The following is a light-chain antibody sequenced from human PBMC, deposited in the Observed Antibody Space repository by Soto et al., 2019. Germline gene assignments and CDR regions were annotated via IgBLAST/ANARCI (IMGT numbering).Light chain of an antibody. Sequence: DIQMTQSPSSLSASVGDRVTITCQASQDITRNLNWYQQKAGKAPKLLIYDASDLEPGVPSRFRGVGSGTDFTFTITSLETEDRATYYFQQYDILPFTVCQGTRLEIK. CDR1: QDITRN. J-gene: IGKJ5*01. CDR3: QQYDILPFT. CDR2: DAS. V-gene: IGKV1-33*01.